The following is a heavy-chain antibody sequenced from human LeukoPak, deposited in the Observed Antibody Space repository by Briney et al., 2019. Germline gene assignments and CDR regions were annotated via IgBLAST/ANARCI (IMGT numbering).Heavy chain of an antibody. CDR2: ITSGGGTT. J-gene: IGHJ4*02. D-gene: IGHD6-25*01. Sequence: GGSLRLSCAASGFTFSNYAMSWVRQASGKALEWVSAITSGGGTTYYAGSVKGRFTISRDNSKNTLYLQMNSLRAEDTAVYYCARDPPRAAWVFDYWGQGTLVSVSS. CDR3: ARDPPRAAWVFDY. V-gene: IGHV3-23*01. CDR1: GFTFSNYA.